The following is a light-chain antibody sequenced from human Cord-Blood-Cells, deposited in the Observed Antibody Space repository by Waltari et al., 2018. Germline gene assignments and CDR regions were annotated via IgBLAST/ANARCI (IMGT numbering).Light chain of an antibody. CDR3: QQYYSYPLT. CDR2: AAS. CDR1: QGISSY. Sequence: IRITQSPSSLSASTGDRVTITCRASQGISSYLAWYQQKPGKAPKLLIYAASTLQSGVPSRFSGSGSGTDFTLTISCLQSEDFATYYCQQYYSYPLTFGPGTKVDIK. V-gene: IGKV1-8*01. J-gene: IGKJ3*01.